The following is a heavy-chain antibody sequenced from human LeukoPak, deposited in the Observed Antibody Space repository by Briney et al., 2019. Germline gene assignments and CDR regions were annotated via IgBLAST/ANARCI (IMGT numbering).Heavy chain of an antibody. CDR3: ARDTRYFDWLFNRFYYYYGMDV. V-gene: IGHV4-39*07. Sequence: SSETLSLTCTVSGGSISSSSYYWGWIRQPPGKGLEWIGSIYYSGSTYYNPSLKSRVTISVDTSKNQFSLKLSSVTAADTAVYYCARDTRYFDWLFNRFYYYYGMDVWGQGTTVTVSS. CDR1: GGSISSSSYY. CDR2: IYYSGST. J-gene: IGHJ6*02. D-gene: IGHD3-9*01.